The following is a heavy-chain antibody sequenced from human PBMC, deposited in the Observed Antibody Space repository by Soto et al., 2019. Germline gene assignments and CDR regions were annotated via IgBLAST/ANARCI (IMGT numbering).Heavy chain of an antibody. J-gene: IGHJ6*03. CDR1: GDSVSSNSAG. CDR2: TYYKSKWYY. V-gene: IGHV6-1*01. CDR3: ARGAFDDVTAHYYMDA. D-gene: IGHD3-3*02. Sequence: PSQTLSLTCDISGDSVSSNSAGWNWIRQTPSRGLEWLGRTYYKSKWYYTYAASVKSRITVSPDTSKNQFSLQLTSVTPEDTAVYYCARGAFDDVTAHYYMDAWAKGTTVTVSS.